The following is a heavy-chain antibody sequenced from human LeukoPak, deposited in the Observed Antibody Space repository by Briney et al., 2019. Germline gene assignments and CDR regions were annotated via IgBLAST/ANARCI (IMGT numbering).Heavy chain of an antibody. J-gene: IGHJ5*02. D-gene: IGHD2-2*01. Sequence: GASVKVSCKASGYTFTSYGISWVRQAPGQGLEWMGWISAYNGNTNYAQKLQGRVTMTTGTSTSTAYMELRSLRSDDTAVYYCARDRKCSSTSCHPPNWFDPWGQGTLVTVSS. CDR2: ISAYNGNT. CDR1: GYTFTSYG. V-gene: IGHV1-18*01. CDR3: ARDRKCSSTSCHPPNWFDP.